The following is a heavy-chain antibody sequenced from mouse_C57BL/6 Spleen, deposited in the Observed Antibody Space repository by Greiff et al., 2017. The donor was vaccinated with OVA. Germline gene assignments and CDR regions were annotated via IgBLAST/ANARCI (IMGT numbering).Heavy chain of an antibody. CDR3: ARRDYYYAMDY. CDR1: GYAFSSYW. D-gene: IGHD3-3*01. V-gene: IGHV1-80*01. Sequence: VQLQQSGAELVKPGASVKISCKASGYAFSSYWMNWVKQRPGKGLEWIGQIYPGDGDTNYTGKFKGKATLTADKSSSTAYMQISSLTSEDSAVYFCARRDYYYAMDYWGQGTSVTVSS. CDR2: IYPGDGDT. J-gene: IGHJ4*01.